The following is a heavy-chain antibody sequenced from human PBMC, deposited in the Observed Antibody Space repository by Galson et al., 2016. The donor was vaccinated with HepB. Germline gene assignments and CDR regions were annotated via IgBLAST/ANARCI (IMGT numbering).Heavy chain of an antibody. J-gene: IGHJ3*02. CDR2: INPNSGDT. Sequence: SVKVSCKASEYTLIDYYMHWVRQAPGQGLEWMGWINPNSGDTNYAGTFQGRVTMTRDTSIGTAYMELMRLRSDDTAIYYCARDFTQTGRSSSSGWRRAFDSWGQGTMVSVSS. V-gene: IGHV1-2*02. CDR3: ARDFTQTGRSSSSGWRRAFDS. CDR1: EYTLIDYY. D-gene: IGHD6-19*01.